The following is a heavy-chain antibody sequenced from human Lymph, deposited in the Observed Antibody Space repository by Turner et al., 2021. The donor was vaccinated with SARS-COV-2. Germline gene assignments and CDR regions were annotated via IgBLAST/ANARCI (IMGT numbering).Heavy chain of an antibody. Sequence: QVQRVESGGGVVQPERALRLSSAASGLTVSRYAMHWVRQAPGKRLEWVAFISDDGSDKYYADSVKGRFTFSSDNSKDTLYLQMNSLRAEDTAVYYCARDRDSSGWVDYWGQGTLVTVSS. CDR1: GLTVSRYA. V-gene: IGHV3-30*04. D-gene: IGHD3-22*01. CDR3: ARDRDSSGWVDY. CDR2: ISDDGSDK. J-gene: IGHJ4*02.